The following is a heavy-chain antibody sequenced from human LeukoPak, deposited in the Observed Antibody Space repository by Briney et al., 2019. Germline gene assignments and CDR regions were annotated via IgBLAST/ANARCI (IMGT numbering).Heavy chain of an antibody. D-gene: IGHD6-6*01. CDR3: ARLPKYSRPLDY. Sequence: ASLKVSCTASGYTFSSYDINWVRQATGQGLEWMGWMNPNSGNTAYAQKFQGRVTMSRDTSISTAYMELGSLRSEDTAVYYCARLPKYSRPLDYWGQGTLVTVSS. V-gene: IGHV1-8*02. CDR2: MNPNSGNT. CDR1: GYTFSSYD. J-gene: IGHJ4*02.